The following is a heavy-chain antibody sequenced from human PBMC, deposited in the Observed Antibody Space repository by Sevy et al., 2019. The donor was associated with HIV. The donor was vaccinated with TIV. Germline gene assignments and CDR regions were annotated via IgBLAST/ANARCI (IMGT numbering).Heavy chain of an antibody. D-gene: IGHD3-3*01. V-gene: IGHV3-23*01. CDR1: GFTFSSHD. CDR2: ISGAGGSK. Sequence: GGSLRLSCAVSGFTFSSHDMTWVRQAPGKGLEWVSGISGAGGSKWYADSVKGRFAISRDNSKNTLYLQMNTLRTEDTAMYYYARDLRSNFFDAFDIWGQGTMVTVSS. CDR3: ARDLRSNFFDAFDI. J-gene: IGHJ3*02.